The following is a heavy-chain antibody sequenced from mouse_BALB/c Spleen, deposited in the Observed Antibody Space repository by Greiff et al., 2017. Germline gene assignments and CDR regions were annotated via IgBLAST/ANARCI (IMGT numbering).Heavy chain of an antibody. V-gene: IGHV14-3*02. Sequence: EVQLQQSGAELVKPGASVKLSCTASGFNIKDTYMHWVKQRPEQCLEWIGRIDPANGNTKYDPKFQGKATITADTSSNTAYLQLSSLTSEDTAVYYCARILYDGYMDYWGQGTSVTVSS. CDR1: GFNIKDTY. J-gene: IGHJ4*01. CDR2: IDPANGNT. CDR3: ARILYDGYMDY. D-gene: IGHD2-3*01.